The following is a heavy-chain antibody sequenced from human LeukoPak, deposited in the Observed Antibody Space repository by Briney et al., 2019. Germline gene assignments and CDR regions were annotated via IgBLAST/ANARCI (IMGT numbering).Heavy chain of an antibody. D-gene: IGHD3-9*01. CDR1: GGSISNHY. CDR2: LYYSGST. Sequence: SETLSLTCTVSGGSISNHYWSWIRQPLGKGLEWIGFLYYSGSTSYNPSLTSRVSISVDTSKNQFSLNLTSVTAADTAVYYCARGRYSAGDNWFDPWGQGTLVTVSS. CDR3: ARGRYSAGDNWFDP. J-gene: IGHJ5*02. V-gene: IGHV4-59*11.